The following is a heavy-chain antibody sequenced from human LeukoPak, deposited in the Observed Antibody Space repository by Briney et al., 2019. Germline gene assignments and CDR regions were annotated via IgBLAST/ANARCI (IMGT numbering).Heavy chain of an antibody. CDR3: AKGGDGYNYYFDY. D-gene: IGHD5-24*01. CDR2: ISGSGGSI. CDR1: GFTFSDYA. V-gene: IGHV3-23*01. Sequence: GGSLRLSCTASGFTFSDYAMSWVRQAPGKGLEWVSGISGSGGSIRHADSVKGRFIISRDNSKNTLYLQMNSLRAEDTAVYYCAKGGDGYNYYFDYWGQETLVTVSS. J-gene: IGHJ4*02.